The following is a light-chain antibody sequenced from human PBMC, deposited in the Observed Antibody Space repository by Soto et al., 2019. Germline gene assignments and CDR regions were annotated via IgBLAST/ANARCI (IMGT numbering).Light chain of an antibody. CDR3: LQQNTYPQT. J-gene: IGKJ1*01. V-gene: IGKV1-17*01. Sequence: DIQMTQSPSSLSASVGDRVTITCRASQDIRNDLGWYQQKPGKAPKRLIYAAYTLQSGVPSRFSGSGSRTKFTLTVSSQQPDDFASYYCLQQNTYPQTFGHGTKMNIK. CDR2: AAY. CDR1: QDIRND.